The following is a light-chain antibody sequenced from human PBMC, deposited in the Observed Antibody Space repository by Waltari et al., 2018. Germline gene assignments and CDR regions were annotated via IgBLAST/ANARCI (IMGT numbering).Light chain of an antibody. J-gene: IGKJ4*01. CDR3: QQRANWPPPT. V-gene: IGKV3-11*01. CDR2: HAS. CDR1: QSVSNF. Sequence: EIVLTQSPATLSLSPGERATLSCRASQSVSNFLAWYQQKPGQAPRLLIYHASKRATDIPDRFSGRGSGTDFTLTISSLEPGDSAVYYCQQRANWPPPTFGGGTRVEI.